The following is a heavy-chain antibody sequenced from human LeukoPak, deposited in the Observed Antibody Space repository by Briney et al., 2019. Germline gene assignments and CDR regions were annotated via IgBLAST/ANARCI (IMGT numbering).Heavy chain of an antibody. CDR2: INIDGSSR. J-gene: IGHJ3*02. CDR1: GCIVSNKY. D-gene: IGHD3-10*01. CDR3: AKAGEGAFDI. Sequence: PGGSLRLSCAASGCIVSNKYMSWVRQAPGKGLVWVSRINIDGSSRSYADSVKGRLTISRDNAKNTLYLEMNSLRAEDTAVYYCAKAGEGAFDIWGQGTMVTVSS. V-gene: IGHV3-74*01.